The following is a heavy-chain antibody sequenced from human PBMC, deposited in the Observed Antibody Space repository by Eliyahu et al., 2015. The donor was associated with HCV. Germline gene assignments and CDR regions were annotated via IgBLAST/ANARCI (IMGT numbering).Heavy chain of an antibody. Sequence: QLQLQESGPGLVKPSETLSLTCTVSGGSISSSSYFWGWIRQPPGKGLEWIGSIYYSGSTYYNPSLKSRVTISVDTSKNQFSLKLSSVTAADTAVYYCARHPQQGIQTTFGNYYGMDVWGQGTTVTVSS. D-gene: IGHD3-16*01. CDR2: IYYSGST. CDR1: GGSISSSSYF. CDR3: ARHPQQGIQTTFGNYYGMDV. J-gene: IGHJ6*02. V-gene: IGHV4-39*01.